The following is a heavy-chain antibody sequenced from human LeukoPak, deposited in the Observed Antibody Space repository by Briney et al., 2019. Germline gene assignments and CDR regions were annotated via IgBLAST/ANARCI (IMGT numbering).Heavy chain of an antibody. Sequence: GGSLRLSCAASGFTFGSYAMHWVRQAPGRGLEWVAGISYDGTNKYYADSVKGRFTISRDNSKNTLYLQMNSLRTDETAVYYCARESPACGEDCYFDYRGQGTLVTVSS. CDR2: ISYDGTNK. V-gene: IGHV3-30-3*01. J-gene: IGHJ4*02. D-gene: IGHD2-21*02. CDR3: ARESPACGEDCYFDY. CDR1: GFTFGSYA.